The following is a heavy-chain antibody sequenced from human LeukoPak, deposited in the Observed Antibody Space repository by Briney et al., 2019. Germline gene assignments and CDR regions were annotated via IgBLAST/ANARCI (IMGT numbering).Heavy chain of an antibody. CDR2: IDPSDSYI. Sequence: GESLKISCKGSGYTFTNYWISWVRQMPGKGLEWMGRIDPSDSYINYSPSSQGHVTISVDRSISTAYLQWSSLKASDTAMYYCARQGLGRNIDYWGQETLVTVLS. CDR1: GYTFTNYW. V-gene: IGHV5-10-1*01. CDR3: ARQGLGRNIDY. J-gene: IGHJ4*02. D-gene: IGHD6-19*01.